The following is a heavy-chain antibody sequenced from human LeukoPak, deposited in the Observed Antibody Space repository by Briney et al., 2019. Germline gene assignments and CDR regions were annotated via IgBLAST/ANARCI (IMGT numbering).Heavy chain of an antibody. CDR1: GFTFSSYA. Sequence: GGSLRLSCAASGFTFSSYAMSWVRQAPGKGLEWVSAISGSGGSTYYADSVKGRFTISRDNSKNTLYLQTNSLRAEDTAVYYCAKGRGGSGYNYFDYWGQGTLVTVSS. CDR3: AKGRGGSGYNYFDY. J-gene: IGHJ4*02. V-gene: IGHV3-23*01. CDR2: ISGSGGST. D-gene: IGHD3-22*01.